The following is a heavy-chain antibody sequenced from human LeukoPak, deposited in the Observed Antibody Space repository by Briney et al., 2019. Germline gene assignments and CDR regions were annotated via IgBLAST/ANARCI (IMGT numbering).Heavy chain of an antibody. J-gene: IGHJ4*02. Sequence: GGSLRLSCAASGFTFSNYGMHWVRQAPGKGLEWVAFLRRDGSDKYYADSVEGRFTISRDNSKNTVYLQMNSLRPEDTAVYYCAKDHSQNFDYWGQGTLVTVSS. D-gene: IGHD5-18*01. V-gene: IGHV3-30*02. CDR3: AKDHSQNFDY. CDR2: LRRDGSDK. CDR1: GFTFSNYG.